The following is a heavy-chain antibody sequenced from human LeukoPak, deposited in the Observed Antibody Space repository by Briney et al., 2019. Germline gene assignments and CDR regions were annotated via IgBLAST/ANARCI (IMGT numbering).Heavy chain of an antibody. D-gene: IGHD1-26*01. V-gene: IGHV1-8*01. CDR2: MNPNSGNT. CDR1: GYTFTSYD. CDR3: SGLFPGAAYSGAN. Sequence: SVKVSCKASGYTFTSYDINWVRQATGQGLEWMGWMNPNSGNTGYAQKFQGRVTMTRNTSISTAYMELSSLRSEDTAVYYCSGLFPGAAYSGANWGPGTLVTVSP. J-gene: IGHJ4*01.